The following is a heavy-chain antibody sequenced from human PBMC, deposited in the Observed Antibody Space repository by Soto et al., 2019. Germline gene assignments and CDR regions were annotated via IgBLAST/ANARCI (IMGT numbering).Heavy chain of an antibody. CDR2: ISGSGVST. V-gene: IGHV3-23*01. J-gene: IGHJ4*02. D-gene: IGHD3-16*01. CDR1: AFTFSTYA. Sequence: PGGSLRHSCAASAFTFSTYAMSWVRQAPGKGLECVSAISGSGVSTHYSDSVKCRFTIYRENSKNTLYLQMNSPRADDTAVYYCAKDYSYNSPRSKRFDYCGQGTLVTVS. CDR3: AKDYSYNSPRSKRFDY.